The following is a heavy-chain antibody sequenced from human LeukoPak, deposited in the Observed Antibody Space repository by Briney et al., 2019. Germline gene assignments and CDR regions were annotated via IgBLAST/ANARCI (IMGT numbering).Heavy chain of an antibody. V-gene: IGHV3-30-3*01. CDR1: GFTFNSYT. CDR3: ARDPILGPPDYFDY. CDR2: TSNDESIK. Sequence: PGESLRLSCAASGFTFNSYTMFWVRQAPGKGLEWVAVTSNDESIKYYADSVKGRFTISRDNSRDTLFLEMSSLRVEDTAVYYCARDPILGPPDYFDYWGRGTLVTVSS. D-gene: IGHD1-14*01. J-gene: IGHJ4*02.